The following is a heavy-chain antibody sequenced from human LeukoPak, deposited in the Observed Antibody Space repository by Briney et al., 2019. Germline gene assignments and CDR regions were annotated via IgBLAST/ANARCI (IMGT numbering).Heavy chain of an antibody. Sequence: GGSLRLSCAASGLTFSSYAMSWVRQAPGRGLEWVSVISGSSGSTYYADSVKGRFTISRDNSKNTLYLQMNSLRAEDTAVYYCAKLGIVEALRSAFDIWGQGTMVTVSS. CDR2: ISGSSGST. V-gene: IGHV3-23*01. J-gene: IGHJ3*02. D-gene: IGHD3-22*01. CDR3: AKLGIVEALRSAFDI. CDR1: GLTFSSYA.